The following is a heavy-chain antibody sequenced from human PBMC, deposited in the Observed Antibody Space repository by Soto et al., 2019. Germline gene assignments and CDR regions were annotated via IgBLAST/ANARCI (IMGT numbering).Heavy chain of an antibody. J-gene: IGHJ3*02. CDR3: ARQVTGLMGYAYDI. CDR2: AHHSGRT. Sequence: SETLSLTCTVSGGSMSSSNWWNWVRQSPGKGLEWIGEAHHSGRTNYNPSLKSRVTISVDTSKNQFSLKLNSVAAADTAIYYCARQVTGLMGYAYDIWGQGTMVTVSS. D-gene: IGHD2-8*02. CDR1: GGSMSSSNW. V-gene: IGHV4-4*02.